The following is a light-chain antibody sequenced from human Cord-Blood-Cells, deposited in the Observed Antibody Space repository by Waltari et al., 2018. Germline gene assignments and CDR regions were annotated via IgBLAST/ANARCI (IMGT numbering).Light chain of an antibody. CDR2: GAS. CDR1: QIVSSSY. V-gene: IGKV3-20*01. Sequence: DIVLTQSPGTLSLSPGERATLSCRASQIVSSSYLAWYQQKPGQAPTILIYGASSRATGIPDRFSGSGSGTDFTLTISRLEPEDFAVYFCQQYGSSPPVTFGQGTKVEIK. J-gene: IGKJ1*01. CDR3: QQYGSSPPVT.